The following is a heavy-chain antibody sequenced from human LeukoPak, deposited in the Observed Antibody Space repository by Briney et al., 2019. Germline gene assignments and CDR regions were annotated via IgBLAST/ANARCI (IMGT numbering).Heavy chain of an antibody. CDR3: ARDLGASIWSGYFHYMDV. CDR2: IKQDGSEK. J-gene: IGHJ6*03. V-gene: IGHV3-7*01. Sequence: GGSLRLSCAASGFTFSSYSMNWVRQAPGKGLEWVANIKQDGSEKYYVDSVKGRFSISRDNAKNSMYLQMNSLRAEDTAVYYCARDLGASIWSGYFHYMDVWGKGTTVTVSS. D-gene: IGHD3-3*01. CDR1: GFTFSSYS.